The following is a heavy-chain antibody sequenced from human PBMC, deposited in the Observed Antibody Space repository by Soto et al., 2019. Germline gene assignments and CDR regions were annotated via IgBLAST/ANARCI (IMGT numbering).Heavy chain of an antibody. CDR3: VRDTYFSDSSGYTRCFDY. D-gene: IGHD3-22*01. CDR1: GFTFRTYT. CDR2: IRGFSPYT. Sequence: EVQLVESGGGLVKPGGSLRLSCISSGFTFRTYTMNWVRQAPGKGLEWVSGIRGFSPYTFYAESVKGRFTTSRDESKNSVYLQMNSLKTEDTAVYYCVRDTYFSDSSGYTRCFDYWGQGTLVTVSS. J-gene: IGHJ4*02. V-gene: IGHV3-21*04.